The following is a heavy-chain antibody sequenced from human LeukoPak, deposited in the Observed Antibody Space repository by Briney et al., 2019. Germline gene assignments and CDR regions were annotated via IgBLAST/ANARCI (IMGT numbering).Heavy chain of an antibody. D-gene: IGHD3-9*01. CDR3: ARHHLIDWSPAVDF. V-gene: IGHV4-39*01. CDR1: GFTFSTYW. Sequence: GSLRLSCAASGFTFSTYWMTWVRQSPMKRLEWIGSILYTGSTYYNPSLKGRLTISVDTSENQFSLTLSSVTAADTAVYYCARHHLIDWSPAVDFWGQGTLVSVSS. CDR2: ILYTGST. J-gene: IGHJ4*02.